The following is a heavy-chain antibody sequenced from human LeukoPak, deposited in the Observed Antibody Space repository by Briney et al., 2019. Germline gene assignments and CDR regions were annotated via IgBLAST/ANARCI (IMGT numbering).Heavy chain of an antibody. CDR3: AKEGQTRTWNYSQAKPVY. CDR1: GFTFSNSA. CDR2: ISGSGGST. J-gene: IGHJ4*02. Sequence: GGSLRLSCAASGFTFSNSAMTWVRQAPGKGLEWVSAISGSGGSTYYADSVKGRFTISRDNSKNTLYLQMSSLRADDTAVYYCAKEGQTRTWNYSQAKPVYWGQGTLVTVSS. V-gene: IGHV3-23*01. D-gene: IGHD1-7*01.